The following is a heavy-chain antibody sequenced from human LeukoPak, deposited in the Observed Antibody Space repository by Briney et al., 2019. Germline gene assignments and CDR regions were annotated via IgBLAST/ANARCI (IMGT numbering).Heavy chain of an antibody. CDR1: GGSFSGYY. J-gene: IGHJ6*03. CDR3: ASGGFVVVTASTRLAYYMDV. Sequence: PSETLSLTCAVYGGSFSGYYWSWIRQPPGKGLEWIGEINHSGSTNYNPSLKSRVTISVDTSKNQFSLKLSSVTAADTAVYYCASGGFVVVTASTRLAYYMDVWGKGTTVTVSS. V-gene: IGHV4-34*01. D-gene: IGHD2-21*02. CDR2: INHSGST.